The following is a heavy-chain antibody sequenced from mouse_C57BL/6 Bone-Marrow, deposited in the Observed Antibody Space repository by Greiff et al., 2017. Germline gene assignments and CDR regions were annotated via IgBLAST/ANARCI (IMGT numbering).Heavy chain of an antibody. Sequence: EVKLQQSGPELVKPGASVKIPCKASGYTFTDYNMDWVKQSHGKSLEWIGDINPNNGGTIYNQKFKGKATLTVDKSSSTAYMELRSLTSEDTAVYYCARRPGGWLLFDYWGQGTTLTVSS. J-gene: IGHJ2*01. D-gene: IGHD2-3*01. CDR3: ARRPGGWLLFDY. CDR1: GYTFTDYN. CDR2: INPNNGGT. V-gene: IGHV1-18*01.